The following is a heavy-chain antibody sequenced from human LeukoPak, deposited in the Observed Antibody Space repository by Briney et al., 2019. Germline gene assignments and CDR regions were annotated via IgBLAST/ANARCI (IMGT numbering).Heavy chain of an antibody. CDR3: AKSQGSGYPNYFDP. V-gene: IGHV3-23*01. CDR2: ITGGGGSA. Sequence: GGSLRLSCAASGFTFGSYAMSWVRQAPGKGLEWVSTITGGGGSAYYADSVKGRFTVSRDNSKNTLYLQLNSLRAEDTAVYYCAKSQGSGYPNYFDPWGQGSLVTVSS. CDR1: GFTFGSYA. J-gene: IGHJ5*02. D-gene: IGHD1-7*01.